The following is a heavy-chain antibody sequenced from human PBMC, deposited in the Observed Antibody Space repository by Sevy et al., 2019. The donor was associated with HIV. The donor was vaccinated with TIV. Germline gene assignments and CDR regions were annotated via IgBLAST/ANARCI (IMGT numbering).Heavy chain of an antibody. V-gene: IGHV3-23*01. J-gene: IGHJ4*02. CDR3: AKEGNNSPDKFDS. CDR1: GFTCNKFA. CDR2: ISRKSLGT. Sequence: GGALRLSCAASGFTCNKFAMSWVRQAPGKGLEWVSAISRKSLGTYYADPVKGRFSISRDDSKNILYLQRSSLRGDDTAVYYCAKEGNNSPDKFDSWGQGTLVTVSS. D-gene: IGHD1-1*01.